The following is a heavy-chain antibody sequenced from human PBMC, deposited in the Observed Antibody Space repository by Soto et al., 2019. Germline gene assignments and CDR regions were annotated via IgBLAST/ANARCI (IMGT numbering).Heavy chain of an antibody. CDR1: GYTLTELS. Sequence: ASVKVSCKVSGYTLTELSMHWVRQAPGKGLEWMGGFDPEDGETIYAQKFQGRVTMTEDTSTDTAYMELSSLRSEDTAVYYCATTYYSDSSGHYYFDYWGKGTLVTVSS. CDR2: FDPEDGET. D-gene: IGHD3-22*01. J-gene: IGHJ4*02. CDR3: ATTYYSDSSGHYYFDY. V-gene: IGHV1-24*01.